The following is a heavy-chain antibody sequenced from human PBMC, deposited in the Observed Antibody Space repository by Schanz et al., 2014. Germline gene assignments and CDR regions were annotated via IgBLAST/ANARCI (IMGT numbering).Heavy chain of an antibody. J-gene: IGHJ6*02. CDR2: VTTGGGA. D-gene: IGHD3-3*01. V-gene: IGHV3-23*01. Sequence: LESGGTLVQPGGSLRLSCAGSELTLSTHAMTWVRQAPGKGLEWVSTVTTGGGAFYADSVKGRFTVSRDNSKNMPFLQMNSLRVEDTAIYYCAKNWKDDQKVVRHGWSDGMDVWGQGTTVTVSS. CDR1: ELTLSTHA. CDR3: AKNWKDDQKVVRHGWSDGMDV.